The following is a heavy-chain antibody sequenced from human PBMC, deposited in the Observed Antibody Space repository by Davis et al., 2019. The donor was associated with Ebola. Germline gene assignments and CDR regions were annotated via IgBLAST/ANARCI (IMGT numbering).Heavy chain of an antibody. CDR3: ARRESGGRSMDV. Sequence: PSETLSLTCTVSGGSISTYYWSWVRQPPGKGLEWIGFIHYSGRTNYNPSLKSRVTISVDTSKNQFSLKLSSVTAADTAVYFCARRESGGRSMDVWGQGTTVTVSS. CDR1: GGSISTYY. V-gene: IGHV4-59*08. J-gene: IGHJ6*02. D-gene: IGHD1-26*01. CDR2: IHYSGRT.